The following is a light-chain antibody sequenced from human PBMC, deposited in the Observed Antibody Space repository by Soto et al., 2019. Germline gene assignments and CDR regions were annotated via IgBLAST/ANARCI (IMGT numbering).Light chain of an antibody. V-gene: IGLV4-69*01. J-gene: IGLJ2*01. Sequence: QPVLTQSPSASASLGASGKLTCTLSSGHNSYAIAWHQQQPEKGPRYLMKLNSDGSHSKGDGIPDRFSGSRSGAECYLTISSLQSEYEADYYGQTWGTGILVFGGGTKLPVL. CDR2: LNSDGSH. CDR1: SGHNSYA. CDR3: QTWGTGILV.